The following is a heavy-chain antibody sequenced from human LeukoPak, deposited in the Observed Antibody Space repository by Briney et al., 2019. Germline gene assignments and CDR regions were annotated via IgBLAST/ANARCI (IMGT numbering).Heavy chain of an antibody. D-gene: IGHD6-19*01. CDR2: ITSSSSYM. CDR1: GFTFSSYN. CDR3: ARDPYSGGYGAYYYYYMDV. Sequence: PGGSLRCSCAASGFTFSSYNMNWLRRTPGKGLEWVSSITSSSSYMFYAVSVRGRFTISTDNAENSLYLQMNSLRDEDTAVYYCARDPYSGGYGAYYYYYMDVWGKGTTVTVSS. J-gene: IGHJ6*03. V-gene: IGHV3-21*01.